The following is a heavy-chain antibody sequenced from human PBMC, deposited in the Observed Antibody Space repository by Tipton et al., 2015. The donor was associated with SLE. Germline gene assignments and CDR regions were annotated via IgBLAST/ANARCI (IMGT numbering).Heavy chain of an antibody. V-gene: IGHV3-7*01. J-gene: IGHJ4*02. Sequence: SLRLSCAASGFTFSSYWMSWVRQAPGKGLEWVANIKQDGSEKYYVDSAKGRFTTSRDNAKNSLYLQMNSLRAEDTAVYYCARDQGTLWFRELTPSFDYWGQGTLVTVSS. CDR3: ARDQGTLWFRELTPSFDY. CDR1: GFTFSSYW. CDR2: IKQDGSEK. D-gene: IGHD3-10*01.